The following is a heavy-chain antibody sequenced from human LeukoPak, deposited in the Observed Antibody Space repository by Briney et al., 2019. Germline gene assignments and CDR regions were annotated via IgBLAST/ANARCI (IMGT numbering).Heavy chain of an antibody. D-gene: IGHD2-15*01. V-gene: IGHV3-53*01. CDR1: GFTVSNNY. CDR2: IYSGGPT. J-gene: IGHJ4*01. CDR3: AREDCSGGSCYFRVFDY. Sequence: GGGLRLSCAASGFTVSNNYMSWVRQAPGKGLEWVSVIYSGGPTYYADSVKGRFTISRDNSKNTLYLQMNSLRAEDSAVYYCAREDCSGGSCYFRVFDYWGQPTLPTVSS.